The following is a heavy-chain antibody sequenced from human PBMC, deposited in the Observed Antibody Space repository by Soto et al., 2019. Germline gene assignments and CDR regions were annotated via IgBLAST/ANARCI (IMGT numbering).Heavy chain of an antibody. CDR2: IFSSGST. V-gene: IGHV4-59*01. D-gene: IGHD2-2*01. Sequence: SETLSLTCTVSGASISSYYWSWIRQPPGKGLEWIGSIFSSGSTRYNPSLKSRVTISLDTSKNQFSLKLSTVTAADTAVYYCASHSCTSTNCYNWFDPWGQGTLV. CDR3: ASHSCTSTNCYNWFDP. J-gene: IGHJ5*02. CDR1: GASISSYY.